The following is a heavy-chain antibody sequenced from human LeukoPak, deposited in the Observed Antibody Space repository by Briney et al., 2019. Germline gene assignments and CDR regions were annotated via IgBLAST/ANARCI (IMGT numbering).Heavy chain of an antibody. D-gene: IGHD4-23*01. J-gene: IGHJ3*01. Sequence: PGGSLRLSCAASGFTVSSNHMSWVRQAPGKGLKWVSLIYSGGTTYYADSVKGRFTISRDNSKNTLYLQMNTLRAEDTAVYYCARDADYGGSPDAFDVWGRGTIVTVSS. CDR2: IYSGGTT. CDR3: ARDADYGGSPDAFDV. CDR1: GFTVSSNH. V-gene: IGHV3-53*01.